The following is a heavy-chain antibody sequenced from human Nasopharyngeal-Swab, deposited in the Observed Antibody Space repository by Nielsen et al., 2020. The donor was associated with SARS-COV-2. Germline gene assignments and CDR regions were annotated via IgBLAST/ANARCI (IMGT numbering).Heavy chain of an antibody. D-gene: IGHD4-17*01. J-gene: IGHJ4*02. CDR2: ISWNSGSI. CDR3: AKLSSTYGDSDLGY. CDR1: GFTFDDYA. Sequence: SLKISCAASGFTFDDYAMHWVRQAPGKGLEWVSGISWNSGSIGYADSVKGRFTISRDNAKNSLYLQMNSLRAEDTALYYCAKLSSTYGDSDLGYWGQRTLVTVSS. V-gene: IGHV3-9*01.